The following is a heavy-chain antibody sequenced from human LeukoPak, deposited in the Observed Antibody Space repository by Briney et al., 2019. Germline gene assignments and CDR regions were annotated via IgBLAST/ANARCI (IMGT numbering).Heavy chain of an antibody. CDR1: GFTFSDYG. CDR3: AKVFEVRGARRPKDY. D-gene: IGHD3-10*01. J-gene: IGHJ4*02. V-gene: IGHV3-30*18. Sequence: PGGSLRLSCAASGFTFSDYGMHWVRQALGKGLEWVALISYDGGNKFYADSVGDRFTISRDNSKNTLFLQMNSLRIEDTAVYYCAKVFEVRGARRPKDYWGQGTLVIVSS. CDR2: ISYDGGNK.